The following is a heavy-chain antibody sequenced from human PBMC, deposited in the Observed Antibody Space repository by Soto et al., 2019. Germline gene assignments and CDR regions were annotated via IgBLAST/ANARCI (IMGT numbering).Heavy chain of an antibody. Sequence: QVQLVQSGAEVKKPGSSVKVSCTASGGSLSNFGISWVRQAPGQGLEWMGAIIPVFGTPNYAQKFQDRVTITADESTTTVYMEVRSLTSEDTAVYYCARGDATKIVVTPYYAMDVWGQGTTVTVSS. CDR3: ARGDATKIVVTPYYAMDV. CDR2: IIPVFGTP. D-gene: IGHD3-22*01. J-gene: IGHJ6*02. CDR1: GGSLSNFG. V-gene: IGHV1-69*12.